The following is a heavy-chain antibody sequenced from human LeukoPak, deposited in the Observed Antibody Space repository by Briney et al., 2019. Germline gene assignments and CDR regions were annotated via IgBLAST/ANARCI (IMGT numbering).Heavy chain of an antibody. D-gene: IGHD3-22*01. V-gene: IGHV4-61*02. CDR3: ARGDDSSGYYPFAFDI. Sequence: TPSETLSLTCTVSGGSISSGSYYWSWIRQPAGKGLEWIGRIYTSGSTNYNPSLKSRVTISVDTSKNQFSLKLSSVTAADTAVYYCARGDDSSGYYPFAFDIWGQGTMVTVSS. CDR2: IYTSGST. CDR1: GGSISSGSYY. J-gene: IGHJ3*02.